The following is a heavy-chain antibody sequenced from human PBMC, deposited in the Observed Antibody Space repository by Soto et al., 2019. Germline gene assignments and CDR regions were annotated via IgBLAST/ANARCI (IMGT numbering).Heavy chain of an antibody. CDR3: ARREIEGPIDC. D-gene: IGHD1-26*01. CDR2: IYYSGTT. V-gene: IGHV4-28*01. Sequence: QVQLQESGPGLVKPSDTLSLTCAVSGYSISSSNWWGWIRQPPGKGLEWIGYIYYSGTTYYNPSLKRRGTMSVDTSTNQFSLKLTSVTAVDTAVYYCARREIEGPIDCWGQGPLVTVSS. J-gene: IGHJ4*02. CDR1: GYSISSSNW.